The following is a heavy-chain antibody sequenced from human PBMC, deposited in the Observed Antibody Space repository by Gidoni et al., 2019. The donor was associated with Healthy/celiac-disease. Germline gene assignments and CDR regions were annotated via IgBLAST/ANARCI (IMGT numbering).Heavy chain of an antibody. Sequence: QVQLQESGPGLVKHSETLSLTCTVSGGSISSYYWSWIRQPPGKGLEWIGYIYYRGSTNYNPSLKGRVTISVDTSKNQFSLKLSSVTAADTAVYYCARLDYASGTYPFDYWGQGTLVTVSS. CDR1: GGSISSYY. V-gene: IGHV4-59*08. CDR2: IYYRGST. D-gene: IGHD3-10*01. J-gene: IGHJ4*02. CDR3: ARLDYASGTYPFDY.